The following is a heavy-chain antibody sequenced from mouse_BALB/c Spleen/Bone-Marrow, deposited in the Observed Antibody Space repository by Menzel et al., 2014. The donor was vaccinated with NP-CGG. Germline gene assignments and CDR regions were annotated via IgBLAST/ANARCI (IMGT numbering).Heavy chain of an antibody. V-gene: IGHV1S34*01. J-gene: IGHJ4*01. CDR2: ISCYNGAT. Sequence: LVKTGASVKISCKASGYSFTGYYMHWVKQSHGKSLEWIGYISCYNGATSYNQNFKGKATFTVDTSYRTDYMQLNSLTPEDSEVDNCVRRGNPIVYYSMEYWGQGTSGTVSS. CDR3: VRRGNPIVYYSMEY. CDR1: GYSFTGYY.